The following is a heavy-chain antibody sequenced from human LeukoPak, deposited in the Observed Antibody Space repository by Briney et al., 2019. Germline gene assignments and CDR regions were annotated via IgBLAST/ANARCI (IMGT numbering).Heavy chain of an antibody. Sequence: GGSLRLSCAASGFTFSSYSMSWVRQAPGKGLEWVANIKQDGSEKYYVDSVKGRFTISRDNAKNSLYLQMNSLRAEDTAVYYCARSTYYYGSGSYFDYWGQGTLVTVSS. V-gene: IGHV3-7*01. CDR3: ARSTYYYGSGSYFDY. D-gene: IGHD3-10*01. J-gene: IGHJ4*02. CDR2: IKQDGSEK. CDR1: GFTFSSYS.